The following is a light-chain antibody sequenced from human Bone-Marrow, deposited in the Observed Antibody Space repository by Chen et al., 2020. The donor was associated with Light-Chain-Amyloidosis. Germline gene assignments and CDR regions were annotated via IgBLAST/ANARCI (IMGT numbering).Light chain of an antibody. CDR2: QTS. J-gene: IGKJ1*01. CDR1: QSIDSW. CDR3: QQYHSYSQT. Sequence: DIQMTQSPSTLSASVGDRVTITCRASQSIDSWLAWYQQKPGQAPKLLIYQTSTLKSGVQSRFSCSGSGTEYTLTISSLQPDDFATYYCQQYHSYSQTFGHGTKVEIK. V-gene: IGKV1-5*03.